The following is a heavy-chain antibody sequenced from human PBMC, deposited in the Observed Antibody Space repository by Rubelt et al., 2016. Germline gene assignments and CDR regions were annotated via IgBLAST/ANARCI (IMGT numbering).Heavy chain of an antibody. CDR3: ARAMTAVTPFGMDV. Sequence: VQLLESGGGLVQPGGSLRLSCAASGFTFSSYAMSWVRQAPGKGLVWVSRINSDGSSYADSVKGRFTISRDNAKNTLYLQMNSLRAEDTAVYYCARAMTAVTPFGMDVWGQGTTVTVSS. CDR2: INSDGS. CDR1: GFTFSSYA. D-gene: IGHD4-11*01. J-gene: IGHJ6*02. V-gene: IGHV3-74*02.